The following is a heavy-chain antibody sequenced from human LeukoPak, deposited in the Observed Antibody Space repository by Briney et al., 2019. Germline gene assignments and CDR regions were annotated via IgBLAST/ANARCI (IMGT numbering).Heavy chain of an antibody. CDR1: GFTFSSYR. V-gene: IGHV3-48*04. J-gene: IGHJ6*04. D-gene: IGHD3-10*02. CDR3: AELGITMIGGV. CDR2: ISSSSRTI. Sequence: GGPLRLSCAASGFTFSSYRMNWVRQAPGKGLEWLSYISSSSRTIYYADSVKGRFTISRGNAKNSLYLQMNSLRAEDTAVYYCAELGITMIGGVWGKGTTVTISP.